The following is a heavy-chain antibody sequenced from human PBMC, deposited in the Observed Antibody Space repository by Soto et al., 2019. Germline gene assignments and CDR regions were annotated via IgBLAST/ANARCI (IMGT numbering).Heavy chain of an antibody. Sequence: ASVKVSCKASGYTFTSYAMHWVRQAPGQRLEWMGWINAGNGNTKYSQKFQGRVTITRDTSASTAYMELSSLRSEDTAVYYCGRGIAPYYFDYWGQVTLVTVSS. CDR2: INAGNGNT. J-gene: IGHJ4*02. CDR1: GYTFTSYA. V-gene: IGHV1-3*01. D-gene: IGHD6-13*01. CDR3: GRGIAPYYFDY.